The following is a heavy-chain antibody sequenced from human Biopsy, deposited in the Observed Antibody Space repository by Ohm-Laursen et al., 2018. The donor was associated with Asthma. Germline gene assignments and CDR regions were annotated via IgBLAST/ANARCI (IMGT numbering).Heavy chain of an antibody. J-gene: IGHJ6*02. CDR2: ISYDGRNT. CDR1: GFTFDNYT. CDR3: ARGGLHYYEYYGMDV. V-gene: IGHV3-30*04. Sequence: SLRLSCTASGFTFDNYTMHWVRQAPGEGLEWVTIISYDGRNTYYADSVEGRFTISRDNSKNTLFLQMSSLRPEDTAVYYCARGGLHYYEYYGMDVWGQGTTVTVSS. D-gene: IGHD2-21*02.